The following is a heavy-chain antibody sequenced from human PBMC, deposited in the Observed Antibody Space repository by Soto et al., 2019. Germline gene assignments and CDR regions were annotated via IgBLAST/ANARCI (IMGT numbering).Heavy chain of an antibody. J-gene: IGHJ4*02. D-gene: IGHD1-26*01. Sequence: QVQLQESGPGLVKPSGTLSLTCAVSGGSISSNNWWSWVRQPPGKGLEWIGEIFHSGSTHYSPSLMSRVTISADKSKNHFSLTRTSVTAAATAVYYCARVYSGSYSDSWGQGTLVTVSS. CDR2: IFHSGST. CDR1: GGSISSNNW. V-gene: IGHV4-4*02. CDR3: ARVYSGSYSDS.